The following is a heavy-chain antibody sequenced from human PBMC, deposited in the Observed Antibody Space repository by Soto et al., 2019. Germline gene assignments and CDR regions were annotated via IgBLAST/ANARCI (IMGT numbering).Heavy chain of an antibody. D-gene: IGHD5-12*01. J-gene: IGHJ6*02. CDR1: GGSISSSSYY. CDR2: IYYSGST. V-gene: IGHV4-39*01. CDR3: ARPGGYKRGYGMDV. Sequence: NPSETLSLTCTVSGGSISSSSYYWGWIRQPPGKGLEWIGGIYYSGSTYYNPSLKSRVTISVDTSKNQFSLKLSSVTAADTAVYYCARPGGYKRGYGMDVWGQGTTVTVSS.